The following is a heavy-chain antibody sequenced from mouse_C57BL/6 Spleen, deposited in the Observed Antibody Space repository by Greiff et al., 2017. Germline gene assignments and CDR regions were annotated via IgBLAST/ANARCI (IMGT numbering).Heavy chain of an antibody. V-gene: IGHV2-9-1*01. D-gene: IGHD1-1*01. J-gene: IGHJ2*01. CDR2: IWTGGGT. CDR1: RFSLPSYA. Sequence: VQRVESAPGLVAPSQSLSITCTVSRFSLPSYAISLVRQPPGKGLEWLGVIWTGGGTNYNSALKSRLSISKDNSKSQVFLKMNSLQSDDTARYYCARSSSHFDYCGEGTTLTVSS. CDR3: ARSSSHFDY.